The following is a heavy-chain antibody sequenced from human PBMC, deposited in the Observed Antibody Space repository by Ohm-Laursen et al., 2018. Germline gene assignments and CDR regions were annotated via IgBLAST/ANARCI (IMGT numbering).Heavy chain of an antibody. J-gene: IGHJ6*02. V-gene: IGHV4-59*01. Sequence: GTLSLTCTVSGGSISSYYWSWIRQPPGKGLEWIGYIYYSGSTNYNPSLKSRVTISVDTSKNQFSLKPSSVTAADTAVYYCAGYDFWSGLSRGMDVWGQGTTVTVSS. D-gene: IGHD3-3*01. CDR1: GGSISSYY. CDR3: AGYDFWSGLSRGMDV. CDR2: IYYSGST.